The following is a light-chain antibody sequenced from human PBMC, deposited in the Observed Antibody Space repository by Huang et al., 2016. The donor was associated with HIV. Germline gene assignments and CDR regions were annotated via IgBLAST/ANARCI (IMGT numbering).Light chain of an antibody. V-gene: IGKV3-11*01. J-gene: IGKJ2*01. CDR3: QLRSNWPPTYT. CDR1: QSISNY. CDR2: DAS. Sequence: EIVLTQSPATLSLSPGERATLSCRASQSISNYLAWFQQKPGQAPRLLIYDASNRATDIPARFSGSGSGTDFTLTIKSLEPEDSAVYYCQLRSNWPPTYTFGQGTKLEIK.